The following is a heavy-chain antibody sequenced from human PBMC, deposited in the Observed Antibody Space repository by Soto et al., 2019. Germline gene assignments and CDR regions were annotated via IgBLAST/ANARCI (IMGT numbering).Heavy chain of an antibody. CDR1: AGSISSGGYY. Sequence: TLSLTGTVSAGSISSGGYYWSWIRQHPGKGLGWIGYIYYCGSTYYNPSLKSPVTISVDTSKNQFSLKPSSVTAADTAVYYRARSPRHGSGSYPMDVWGQGTTVTVSS. CDR2: IYYCGST. D-gene: IGHD3-10*01. CDR3: ARSPRHGSGSYPMDV. J-gene: IGHJ6*02. V-gene: IGHV4-31*01.